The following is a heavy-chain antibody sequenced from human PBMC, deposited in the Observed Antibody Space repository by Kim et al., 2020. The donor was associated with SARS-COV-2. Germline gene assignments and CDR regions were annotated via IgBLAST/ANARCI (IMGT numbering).Heavy chain of an antibody. J-gene: IGHJ4*02. Sequence: GGSLRLSCAASGFTFSSYSMNWVRQAPGKGLEWVSSISSSSSYIYYADSVKGRFTISRDNAKNSLYLQMNNLRAEDTAVYYCARDLTTYYYDSTSPDYWGQGTLFTDSS. CDR1: GFTFSSYS. V-gene: IGHV3-21*01. CDR2: ISSSSSYI. CDR3: ARDLTTYYYDSTSPDY. D-gene: IGHD3-22*01.